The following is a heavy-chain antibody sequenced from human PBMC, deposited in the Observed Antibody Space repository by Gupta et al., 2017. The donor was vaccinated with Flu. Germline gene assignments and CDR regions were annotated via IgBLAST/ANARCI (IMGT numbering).Heavy chain of an antibody. CDR1: VDSITTNY. CDR3: ARGFYDSQGYSNAFDH. V-gene: IGHV4-59*08. Sequence: QVQLQESGPGLVKPSETLSLTCTVSVDSITTNYWGWIRRAPGKGLEWIGDVHHRWSTKYNPSRERGVTLSMDKSKNHYSLKLTVVTAADTAVYYCARGFYDSQGYSNAFDHWGQGTQVAVST. CDR2: VHHRWST. D-gene: IGHD5-18*01. J-gene: IGHJ4*02.